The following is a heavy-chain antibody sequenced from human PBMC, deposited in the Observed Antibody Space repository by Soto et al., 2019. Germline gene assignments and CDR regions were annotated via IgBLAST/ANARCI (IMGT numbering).Heavy chain of an antibody. Sequence: GGSLRLSCAASGFTISSYAMSWVRQAPGKGLEWVSAISGSGGSTYYADSVKGRFTISRDNSKNTLYLQMNSLRAEDTAVYYCAKGGKGSGWYVLLDYWGQGTLVTVSS. CDR1: GFTISSYA. D-gene: IGHD6-19*01. J-gene: IGHJ4*02. CDR2: ISGSGGST. V-gene: IGHV3-23*01. CDR3: AKGGKGSGWYVLLDY.